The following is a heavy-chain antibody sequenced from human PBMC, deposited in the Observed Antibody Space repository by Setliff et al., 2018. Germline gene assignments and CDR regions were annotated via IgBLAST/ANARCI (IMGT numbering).Heavy chain of an antibody. CDR1: GGSISSSRYS. D-gene: IGHD2-2*01. J-gene: IGHJ4*02. Sequence: SETLSLTCSVSGGSISSSRYSWGWIRQAPGKGLEWIGSIYYSGSTYYNPSLESRVTISVDTSKNQVSLKLSSMTAADTAVYYCARGRPPLVGDYWGQGTLVTVSS. CDR2: IYYSGST. CDR3: ARGRPPLVGDY. V-gene: IGHV4-39*07.